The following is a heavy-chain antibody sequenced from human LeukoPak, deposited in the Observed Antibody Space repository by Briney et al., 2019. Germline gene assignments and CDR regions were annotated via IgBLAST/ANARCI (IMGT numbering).Heavy chain of an antibody. CDR2: ISTDGSST. V-gene: IGHV3-74*01. CDR1: GFTFSRYW. Sequence: PGGSLRLSCAASGFTFSRYWMHWLRQAPGKGLVWFSRISTDGSSTSYADSVKGRFTISRDNGKNTLYLQMNSLRAEDTAVYYCASYLTSIPSGMDVWGQGTTVTVSS. CDR3: ASYLTSIPSGMDV. D-gene: IGHD2/OR15-2a*01. J-gene: IGHJ6*02.